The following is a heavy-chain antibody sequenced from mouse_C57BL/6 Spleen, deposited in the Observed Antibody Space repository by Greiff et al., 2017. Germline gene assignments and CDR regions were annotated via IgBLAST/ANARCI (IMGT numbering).Heavy chain of an antibody. CDR3: ARDGEGPGWFAY. D-gene: IGHD3-3*01. V-gene: IGHV3-6*01. CDR1: GYSITSGYY. CDR2: ISYDGSN. J-gene: IGHJ3*01. Sequence: ESGPGLVKPSQSLSLTCSVTGYSITSGYYWNWIRQFPGNKLEWMGYISYDGSNNYNPSLKNRISITRDTSKNQFFLKLNSVTTEDTATYYCARDGEGPGWFAYWGQGTLVTVSA.